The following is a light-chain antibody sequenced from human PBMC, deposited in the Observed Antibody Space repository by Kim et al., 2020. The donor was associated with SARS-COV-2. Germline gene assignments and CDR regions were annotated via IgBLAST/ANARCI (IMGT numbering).Light chain of an antibody. CDR2: GAS. Sequence: VSPGERATLSCRASQSVNTNLAWYQQKPGQAPRLLIYGASTRATGIPARFSGSGSGTEFTLTISSLQSEDFAVYYCQQYKNWPPFTFGQGTKLEI. J-gene: IGKJ2*01. CDR1: QSVNTN. V-gene: IGKV3-15*01. CDR3: QQYKNWPPFT.